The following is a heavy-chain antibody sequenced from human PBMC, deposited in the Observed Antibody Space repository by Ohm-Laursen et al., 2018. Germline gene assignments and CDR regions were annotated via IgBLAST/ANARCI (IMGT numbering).Heavy chain of an antibody. D-gene: IGHD2-21*02. CDR2: MWYDGISE. V-gene: IGHV3-33*06. CDR3: AKPSSYCGGDCYSPYYYGMDV. J-gene: IGHJ6*02. CDR1: GVTFSDYN. Sequence: SLRLSCAASGVTFSDYNMHWVRQAPGKGLEWVAVMWYDGISEYYADSVKGRFTISRDNSKNTLYLQMNSLRAEDTAVYYCAKPSSYCGGDCYSPYYYGMDVWGQGTTVTVSS.